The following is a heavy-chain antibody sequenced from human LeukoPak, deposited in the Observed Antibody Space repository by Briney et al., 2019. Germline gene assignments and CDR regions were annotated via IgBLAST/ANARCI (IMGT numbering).Heavy chain of an antibody. D-gene: IGHD3-22*01. Sequence: ASVKVSCKASGGTFSSYAISWVRQAPGQGLEWMGGIIPIFGTANYAQKFQGRVTITADESTSTAYMELSSLRSEDTAVYYCARDPPSYDTGGSWFDPWGQGTLVTVSS. CDR2: IIPIFGTA. CDR3: ARDPPSYDTGGSWFDP. V-gene: IGHV1-69*13. CDR1: GGTFSSYA. J-gene: IGHJ5*02.